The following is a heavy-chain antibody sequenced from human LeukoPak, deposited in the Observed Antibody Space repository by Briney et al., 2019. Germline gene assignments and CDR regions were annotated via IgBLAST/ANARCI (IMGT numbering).Heavy chain of an antibody. CDR1: GYSFTSYG. Sequence: ASVKVSCKTSGYSFTSYGISWVRQAPGQGLEWMGLISAYNGNTNYAQKLQGRVTMTTDTSTSTAYMELRSLRSDDTAVYYCARLLLPRDYGDYYPYYYYMDVWSKGTTVTVSS. J-gene: IGHJ6*03. V-gene: IGHV1-18*01. CDR2: ISAYNGNT. CDR3: ARLLLPRDYGDYYPYYYYMDV. D-gene: IGHD4-17*01.